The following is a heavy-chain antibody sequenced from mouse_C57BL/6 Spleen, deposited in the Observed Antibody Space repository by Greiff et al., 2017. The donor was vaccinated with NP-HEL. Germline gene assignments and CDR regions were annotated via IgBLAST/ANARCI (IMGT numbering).Heavy chain of an antibody. J-gene: IGHJ2*01. CDR2: IDPSDSYT. Sequence: QVQLKQPGAELVRPGTSVKLSCKASGYTFTSYWMHWVKQRPGQGLEWIGVIDPSDSYTNYNQKFKGKATLTVDTSSSTAYMQLSSLTSEDSAVYYCASSYDGYYGKYYFDYWGQGTTLTVSS. V-gene: IGHV1-59*01. CDR3: ASSYDGYYGKYYFDY. CDR1: GYTFTSYW. D-gene: IGHD2-3*01.